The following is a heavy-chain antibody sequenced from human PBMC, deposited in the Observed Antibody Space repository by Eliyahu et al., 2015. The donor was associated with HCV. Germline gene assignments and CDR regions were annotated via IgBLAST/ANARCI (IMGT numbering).Heavy chain of an antibody. Sequence: QVQLVESGGGVVQPGKXLRLSCAASGFTXXDXAMHWVRQXPGKGLEWVAVILYDGSQEFYADSVKGRFTXSRDNSRNTLYLQLNSLRADDTAIYYCAALTGTTPWEVFDYWGQGNLVTVSS. CDR2: ILYDGSQE. V-gene: IGHV3-30-3*01. CDR1: GFTXXDXA. CDR3: AALTGTTPWEVFDY. D-gene: IGHD1-7*01. J-gene: IGHJ4*02.